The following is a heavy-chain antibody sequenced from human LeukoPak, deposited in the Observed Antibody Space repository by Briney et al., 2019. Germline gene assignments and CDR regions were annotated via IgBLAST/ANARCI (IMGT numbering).Heavy chain of an antibody. CDR2: IYSGGST. V-gene: IGHV3-53*01. J-gene: IGHJ3*02. Sequence: PGGSLILSCAASGFTVSSNYMSWVRQTPGKELEWVSVIYSGGSTYYADSVKGRFTISRDNSKNTLYLQMNSLRAEDTAVYYCATRDKVGGGRGAFDIWGQGTMVTVSS. CDR3: ATRDKVGGGRGAFDI. CDR1: GFTVSSNY. D-gene: IGHD3-16*01.